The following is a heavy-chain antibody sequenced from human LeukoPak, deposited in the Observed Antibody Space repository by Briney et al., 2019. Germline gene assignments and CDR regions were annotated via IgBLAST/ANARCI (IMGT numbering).Heavy chain of an antibody. CDR2: VSYDGRNK. V-gene: IGHV3-30*04. J-gene: IGHJ6*02. D-gene: IGHD4-11*01. CDR1: GFTFTSYA. CDR3: AKDYGYYSSYYYGMDV. Sequence: GGSLRLPCTAPGFTFTSYAMHWVRQAPGKGLEWVAVVSYDGRNKYYADSVKGRFTISRDNSKNTLYMQMNSLRAEDTAVYYCAKDYGYYSSYYYGMDVWGQGTTVTVSS.